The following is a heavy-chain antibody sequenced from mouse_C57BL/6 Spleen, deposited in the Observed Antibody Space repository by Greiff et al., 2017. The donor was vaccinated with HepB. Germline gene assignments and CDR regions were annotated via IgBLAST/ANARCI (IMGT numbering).Heavy chain of an antibody. J-gene: IGHJ4*01. V-gene: IGHV1-82*01. CDR3: ARWDYGSSYYAMDY. CDR1: GYAFSSSW. CDR2: IYPGDGDT. D-gene: IGHD1-1*01. Sequence: VKLMESGPELVKPGASVKISCKASGYAFSSSWMNWVKQRPGKGLEWIGRIYPGDGDTNYNGKFKGKATLTADKSSSTAYMQLSSLTSEDSAVYFCARWDYGSSYYAMDYWGQGTSVTVSS.